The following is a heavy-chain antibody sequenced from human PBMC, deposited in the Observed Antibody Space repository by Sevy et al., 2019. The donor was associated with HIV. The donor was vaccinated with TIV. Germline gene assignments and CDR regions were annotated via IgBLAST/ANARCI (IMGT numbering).Heavy chain of an antibody. D-gene: IGHD3-10*01. V-gene: IGHV4-39*01. CDR2: IYYSGST. CDR3: ARHSSMVQDAFDI. J-gene: IGHJ3*02. CDR1: GGSFSSSIYY. Sequence: SETLSLTCSVSGGSFSSSIYYWDWIRQPPGKGLEWIGSIYYSGSTYYNPSLKSRVTISVDTSKNQLSLKLSSVTAADTAVYYCARHSSMVQDAFDIWGQGTMVTVSS.